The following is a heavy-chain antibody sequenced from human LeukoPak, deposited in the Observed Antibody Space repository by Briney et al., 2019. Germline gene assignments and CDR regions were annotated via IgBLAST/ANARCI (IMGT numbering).Heavy chain of an antibody. CDR3: ARDSLVATHY. CDR1: GFTVSSNY. Sequence: GGSLRLSCAASGFTVSSNYMSWVRQAPGKGLEWVSVIYSGGSTYYADSVKGRFTISRDNSKNTLYLQINSLRAEDTAVYYCARDSLVATHYWGQGTLVTVSS. D-gene: IGHD5-12*01. V-gene: IGHV3-66*01. J-gene: IGHJ4*02. CDR2: IYSGGST.